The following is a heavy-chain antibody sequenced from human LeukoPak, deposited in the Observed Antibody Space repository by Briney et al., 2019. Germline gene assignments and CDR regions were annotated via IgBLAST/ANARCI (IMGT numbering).Heavy chain of an antibody. J-gene: IGHJ4*02. Sequence: SETLSLTCTVSGGSISSHYWSWIRQPPGKGLEWIGYIYYSGSTNYNPSLKSRVTISVDTSKNQFSLKLSSVTAADTAVYYCAREVRSRWLQGFDYWAREPWSPSPQ. V-gene: IGHV4-59*11. CDR3: AREVRSRWLQGFDY. D-gene: IGHD5-24*01. CDR2: IYYSGST. CDR1: GGSISSHY.